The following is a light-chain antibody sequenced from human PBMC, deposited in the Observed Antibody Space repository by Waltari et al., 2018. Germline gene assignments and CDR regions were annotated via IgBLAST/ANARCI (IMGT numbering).Light chain of an antibody. CDR1: SSDVGNYNL. J-gene: IGLJ1*01. CDR2: EVT. V-gene: IGLV2-23*02. Sequence: QSGLTQPASVSGSPGQSITISCTGTSSDVGNYNLVSWYQQYPGKAPKHLVYEVTKRTSGVSDRFSASKSGNTASLTICGLQSVDEAYYYCCSYAGLGIYVFGTGTKVTVL. CDR3: CSYAGLGIYV.